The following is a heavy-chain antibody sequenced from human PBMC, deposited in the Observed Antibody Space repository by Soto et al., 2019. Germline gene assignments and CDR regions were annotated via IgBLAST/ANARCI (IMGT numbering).Heavy chain of an antibody. CDR2: IKTKPDDGTI. V-gene: IGHV3-15*01. CDR1: GLIFSDVW. D-gene: IGHD1-1*01. J-gene: IGHJ4*02. CDR3: TTSNLGVDF. Sequence: GGSLRLSCAASGLIFSDVWMTWVRQAPGKGLEWVGRIKTKPDDGTIDYAAPVRGRSTISRDDSKNTLYLQMTSLTPDDTGVYYCTTSNLGVDFWGPGTLVTVSS.